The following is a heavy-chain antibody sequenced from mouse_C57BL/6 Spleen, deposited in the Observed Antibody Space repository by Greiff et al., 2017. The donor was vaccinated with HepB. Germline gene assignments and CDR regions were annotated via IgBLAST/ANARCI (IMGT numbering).Heavy chain of an antibody. V-gene: IGHV5-4*03. CDR3: ARGDYYGSSLFAY. J-gene: IGHJ3*01. CDR2: ISDGGSYT. Sequence: EVKLMESGGGLVKPGGSLKLSCAASGFTFSSYAMSWVRQTPEKRLEWVATISDGGSYTYYPDNVKGRFTISRDNAKNNLYLQMSHLKSEDTAMYYCARGDYYGSSLFAYWGQGTLVTVSA. CDR1: GFTFSSYA. D-gene: IGHD1-1*01.